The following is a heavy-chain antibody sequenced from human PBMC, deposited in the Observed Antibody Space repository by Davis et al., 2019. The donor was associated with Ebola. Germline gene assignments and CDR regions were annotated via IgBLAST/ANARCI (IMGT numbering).Heavy chain of an antibody. D-gene: IGHD3-16*01. CDR3: ARDHGGGRMDV. CDR1: GVSISSYY. CDR2: IYYSGST. J-gene: IGHJ6*02. V-gene: IGHV4-59*01. Sequence: MPSETLSLTCTVSGVSISSYYWSWIRQPPGKGLEWIGSIYYSGSTNYNPSLKSRVTISVDTSKNQFSLKLSSVTAADTAVYYCARDHGGGRMDVWGQGTTVTVSS.